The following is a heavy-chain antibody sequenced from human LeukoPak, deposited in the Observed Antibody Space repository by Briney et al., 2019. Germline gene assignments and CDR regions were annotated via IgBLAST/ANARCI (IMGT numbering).Heavy chain of an antibody. CDR1: GGSISSGDYY. Sequence: PSETLSLTCTVSGGSISSGDYYWSWIRQPPGKGLEWIGYIYYSGSTYYNPSLKGRVTISVDTSKNQFSLKLSSVTAADTAVYYCARVQYYDFWSGSNWFDPWGQGTLVTVSS. CDR2: IYYSGST. J-gene: IGHJ5*02. V-gene: IGHV4-30-4*08. CDR3: ARVQYYDFWSGSNWFDP. D-gene: IGHD3-3*01.